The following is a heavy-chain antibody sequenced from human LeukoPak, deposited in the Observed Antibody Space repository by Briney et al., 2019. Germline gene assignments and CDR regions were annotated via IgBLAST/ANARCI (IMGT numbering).Heavy chain of an antibody. J-gene: IGHJ6*03. Sequence: PSETLSLTCAVYGGSFSGYYWSWIRQPPGKGLEWIGEINHSGSTNYNPSLKSRVTISVDTSKNQFSLKLSSVTAADTAVYYCARGRYCTSTSCYTVWSVNYYYYTDVWGKGPRSPSP. CDR3: ARGRYCTSTSCYTVWSVNYYYYTDV. D-gene: IGHD2-2*02. V-gene: IGHV4-34*01. CDR1: GGSFSGYY. CDR2: INHSGST.